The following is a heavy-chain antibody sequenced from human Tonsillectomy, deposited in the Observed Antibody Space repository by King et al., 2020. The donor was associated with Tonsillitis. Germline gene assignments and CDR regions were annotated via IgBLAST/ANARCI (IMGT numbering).Heavy chain of an antibody. CDR3: AKDQGYSVNYLDAFDI. D-gene: IGHD1-26*01. V-gene: IGHV3-23*04. CDR1: GFTFSSYA. CDR2: ISGSGGSP. J-gene: IGHJ3*02. Sequence: VQLVESGGGLVQPGGSLRLSCAASGFTFSSYAMNWARQAPGKGLEWVSAISGSGGSPHFADSVKGRFTISRDNSKTTRYLQMNNLRPEDTAVYFCAKDQGYSVNYLDAFDIWGQGTMATISS.